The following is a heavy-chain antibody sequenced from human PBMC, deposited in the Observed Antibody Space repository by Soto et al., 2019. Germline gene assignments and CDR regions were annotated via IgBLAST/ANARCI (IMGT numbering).Heavy chain of an antibody. V-gene: IGHV6-1*01. J-gene: IGHJ4*02. Sequence: SQTLSLTCVISGDSVSSNSAGWNWIRQSPSRGLEWLGRTYYRSKWYYEYAVSVKGRININPDTSKNQVSLQLSSVTPEDTAMYYCVRFGSGWNYWGQGSLVTSPQ. CDR1: GDSVSSNSAG. D-gene: IGHD6-19*01. CDR3: VRFGSGWNY. CDR2: TYYRSKWYY.